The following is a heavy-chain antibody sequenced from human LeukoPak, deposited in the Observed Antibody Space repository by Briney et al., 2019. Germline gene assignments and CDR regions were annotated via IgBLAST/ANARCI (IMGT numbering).Heavy chain of an antibody. D-gene: IGHD4-17*01. J-gene: IGHJ4*02. CDR2: ISYDGSNK. CDR1: GFTFSSYG. V-gene: IGHV3-30*18. Sequence: GGSLRLSCAASGFTFSSYGMHWVRQAPGKGLEWVAVISYDGSNKYYADSVKGRFTISRDNSKNTLYLQMNSLRAEDTAVYYCAKGLYGDYRLFDYWGQGTLVTVSS. CDR3: AKGLYGDYRLFDY.